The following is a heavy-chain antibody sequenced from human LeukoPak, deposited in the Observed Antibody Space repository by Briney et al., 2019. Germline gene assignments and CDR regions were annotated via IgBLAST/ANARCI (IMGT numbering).Heavy chain of an antibody. D-gene: IGHD4-17*01. V-gene: IGHV4-39*07. J-gene: IGHJ4*02. CDR1: GGSISTSNYY. CDR2: IFYSGST. CDR3: AREVALSRYYGDYYPRALSY. Sequence: PSETLSLTCTVSGGSISTSNYYWGWIRQPPGKGLEWIGNIFYSGSTYYSPSLKSRVTISLDTSRNQFSLKLSSVTAADTAVYYCAREVALSRYYGDYYPRALSYWGQGTLVTVSS.